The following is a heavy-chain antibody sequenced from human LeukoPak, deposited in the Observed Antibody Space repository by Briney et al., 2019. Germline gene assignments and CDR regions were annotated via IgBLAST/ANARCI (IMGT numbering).Heavy chain of an antibody. D-gene: IGHD2/OR15-2a*01. CDR1: GYTFTTFG. J-gene: IGHJ3*02. Sequence: ASVTVSFKASGYTFTTFGISWVRQAPGQGLEWMGWVSGSSSHTNYARQLQGRVIMTTDTSTTTAYMELRSLRSDDTAVYYCARDFDCTSTVCNDVFDMWGQGTMVTVSS. CDR3: ARDFDCTSTVCNDVFDM. V-gene: IGHV1-18*01. CDR2: VSGSSSHT.